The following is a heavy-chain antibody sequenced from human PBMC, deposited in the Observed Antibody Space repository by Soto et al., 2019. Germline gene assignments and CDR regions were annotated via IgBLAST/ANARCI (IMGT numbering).Heavy chain of an antibody. J-gene: IGHJ4*02. D-gene: IGHD2-2*01. Sequence: ASVKVSRKGFGYSFMKYGINWVLQAPGQGLEWVGWISPYSGYTHSAQKFHGRLTLTTDTAASTAYMESRILRSADTALYYCAREASVLIPAAQPSRFDSWGQGTLVTVSS. CDR3: AREASVLIPAAQPSRFDS. V-gene: IGHV1-18*01. CDR2: ISPYSGYT. CDR1: GYSFMKYG.